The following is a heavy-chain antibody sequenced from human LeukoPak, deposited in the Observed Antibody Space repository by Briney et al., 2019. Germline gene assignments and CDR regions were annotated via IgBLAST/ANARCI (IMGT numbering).Heavy chain of an antibody. V-gene: IGHV1-2*02. CDR2: INPNSGGT. CDR3: ARDVGGFDY. J-gene: IGHJ4*02. CDR1: GYTFTVYY. D-gene: IGHD2-15*01. Sequence: ASVKVSCKPSGYTFTVYYMHWVRQAPGQGLEWMGWINPNSGGTNYAQKFQGRVTITRDTSISTAYMDLSRLRSDDTAVYYCARDVGGFDYWGQGTLVTVSS.